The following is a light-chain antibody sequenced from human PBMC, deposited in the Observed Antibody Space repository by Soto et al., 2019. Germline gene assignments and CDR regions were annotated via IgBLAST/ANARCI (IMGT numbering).Light chain of an antibody. CDR3: CSYAGGASVV. CDR1: ISDVGRYNL. V-gene: IGLV2-23*01. J-gene: IGLJ2*01. CDR2: EDI. Sequence: QSVLTQPASVSGSPGQSITNSCTGTISDVGRYNLVSWYQQHPDKAPKLIIYEDIERPSGVSHRFSGSTSGNTASLTISGLQTEDEAKYFCCSYAGGASVVFGGGTKLTVL.